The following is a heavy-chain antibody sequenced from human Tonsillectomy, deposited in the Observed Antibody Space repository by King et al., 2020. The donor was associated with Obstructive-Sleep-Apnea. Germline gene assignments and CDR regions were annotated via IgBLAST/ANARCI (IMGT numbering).Heavy chain of an antibody. Sequence: QLQESGPGLVKPSQTLSLTCTVSGGAISSRSYYWSWIRQPPGEGLEWMGFIYYTGRTYYNPSVKSRVSISVDTSKNQFSLRLSSVTAADTAVYYCARVGIVGPTRFDYYGLDVWGQGTTVTVSS. D-gene: IGHD1-26*01. CDR2: IYYTGRT. V-gene: IGHV4-30-4*01. J-gene: IGHJ6*02. CDR1: GGAISSRSYY. CDR3: ARVGIVGPTRFDYYGLDV.